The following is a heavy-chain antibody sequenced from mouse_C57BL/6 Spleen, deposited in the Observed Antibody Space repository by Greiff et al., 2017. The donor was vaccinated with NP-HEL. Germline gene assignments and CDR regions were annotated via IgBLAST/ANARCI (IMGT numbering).Heavy chain of an antibody. CDR3: ASYDYPSWFAY. V-gene: IGHV1-80*01. Sequence: QVQLQQSGAELVKPGASVKISCKASGYAFSGYWMNWVKQRPGKGLEWIGQIYPGDGDTNYNGKFKGKATLTADKSSSTAYMQLSSLTSEDSAVYFCASYDYPSWFAYWGQGTLVTVSA. D-gene: IGHD2-4*01. CDR1: GYAFSGYW. CDR2: IYPGDGDT. J-gene: IGHJ3*01.